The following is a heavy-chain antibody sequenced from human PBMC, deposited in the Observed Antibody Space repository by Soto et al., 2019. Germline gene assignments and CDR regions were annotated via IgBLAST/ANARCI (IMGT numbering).Heavy chain of an antibody. Sequence: PSETLSLTCAVYGGSFSGYYWSWIRQPPGKGLEWIGEINHSGSTNYNPSHKSRITISVDTSKNQYSLKLSSVTAADTVVYYCASWGSLRYFDWFHKHGAFDIWGQGTMVTVSS. CDR1: GGSFSGYY. D-gene: IGHD3-9*01. CDR3: ASWGSLRYFDWFHKHGAFDI. J-gene: IGHJ3*02. V-gene: IGHV4-34*01. CDR2: INHSGST.